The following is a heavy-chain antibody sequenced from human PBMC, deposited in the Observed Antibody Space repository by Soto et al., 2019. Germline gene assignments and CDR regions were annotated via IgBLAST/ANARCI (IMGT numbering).Heavy chain of an antibody. V-gene: IGHV3-49*03. D-gene: IGHD3-22*01. Sequence: GGSLRLSCTASGCTFGDYAMSWFRQAPGKGLEWVGFIRSKGYGGTTEYAASVKGRFTISRDDSKSIAYLQMNSLKTEDTAVYYCGTNYYDSSGYDNWFDPWGQGTLVT. J-gene: IGHJ5*02. CDR2: IRSKGYGGTT. CDR1: GCTFGDYA. CDR3: GTNYYDSSGYDNWFDP.